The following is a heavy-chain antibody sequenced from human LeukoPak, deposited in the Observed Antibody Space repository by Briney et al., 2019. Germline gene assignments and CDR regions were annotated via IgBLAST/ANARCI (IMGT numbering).Heavy chain of an antibody. CDR3: ARDNGSGSYYRTTYYYYGLDV. V-gene: IGHV3-21*01. D-gene: IGHD3-10*01. CDR2: ISSSSSYI. Sequence: GGSLRLSCAASGFTFSSYSINWVRQAPGKGLEWVSSISSSSSYIYYADSVKGRFTISRDNAKNSLYLQMNSLRAEDTAVYYCARDNGSGSYYRTTYYYYGLDVWGQGTTVTVSS. CDR1: GFTFSSYS. J-gene: IGHJ6*02.